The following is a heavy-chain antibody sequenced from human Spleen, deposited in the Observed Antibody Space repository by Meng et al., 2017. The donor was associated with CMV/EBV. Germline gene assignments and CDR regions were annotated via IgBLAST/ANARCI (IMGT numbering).Heavy chain of an antibody. CDR1: GGSISSYY. CDR3: ASSGYCSSTSCYTRAFDI. Sequence: ESLKISCSVSGGSISSYYWSWIRQPPGKGLEWIGNIYYSGSSNYNPSLKSRVTISVDTSKNQFSLKLSSVTAADTAVYYCASSGYCSSTSCYTRAFDIWGQGTMVTVSS. D-gene: IGHD2-2*02. J-gene: IGHJ3*02. V-gene: IGHV4-59*01. CDR2: IYYSGSS.